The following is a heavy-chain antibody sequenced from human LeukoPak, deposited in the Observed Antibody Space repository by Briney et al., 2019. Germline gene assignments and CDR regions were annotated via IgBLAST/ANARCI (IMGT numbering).Heavy chain of an antibody. CDR2: IKQDGSAA. CDR3: AGDVVGALDY. Sequence: GGSLRLSCAASGFTLSNYWMAWVRQAPGRGPEWVANIKQDGSAANYVDSVKGRFTISRDNAKNSLYLQMNSLRAEDTGVYYCAGDVVGALDYWGQGTLVTVSS. V-gene: IGHV3-7*01. D-gene: IGHD1-26*01. CDR1: GFTLSNYW. J-gene: IGHJ4*02.